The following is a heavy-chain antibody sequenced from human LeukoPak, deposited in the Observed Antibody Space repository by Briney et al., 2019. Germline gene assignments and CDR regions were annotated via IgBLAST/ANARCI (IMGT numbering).Heavy chain of an antibody. CDR2: ISYDGSNK. D-gene: IGHD3-22*01. J-gene: IGHJ3*02. CDR3: AKDSIVVVPLGAFDI. Sequence: GGSLRLSCVASGFTFSSYAMHWVRQAPGEGLEWVAVISYDGSNKYYADSVKGRFTISRDNSKNTLYLQMNSLRAEDTAVYYCAKDSIVVVPLGAFDIWGQGTMVTVSS. CDR1: GFTFSSYA. V-gene: IGHV3-30*04.